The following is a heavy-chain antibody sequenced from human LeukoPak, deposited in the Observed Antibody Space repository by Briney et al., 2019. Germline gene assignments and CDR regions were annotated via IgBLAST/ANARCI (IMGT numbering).Heavy chain of an antibody. D-gene: IGHD5-18*01. CDR2: IYYSGST. V-gene: IGHV4-39*01. CDR3: ARQVGYSYGHFDY. CDR1: GGSISSSHYHWGY. J-gene: IGHJ4*02. Sequence: SETLSLTCTVSGGSISSSHYHWGYWGWIRQPPGKGLEWIGSIYYSGSTFHNPSLKSRVTISVDTSKNQFSLKLSSVTAADTAVYYCARQVGYSYGHFDYWGQGTLVTVSS.